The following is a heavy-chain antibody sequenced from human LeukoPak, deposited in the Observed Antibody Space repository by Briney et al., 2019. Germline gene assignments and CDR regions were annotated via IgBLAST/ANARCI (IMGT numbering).Heavy chain of an antibody. Sequence: PGGSLRLSCAASGFTFGSYSMNWVRQAPGKGLEWVSSISSSSSYIYYADSVKGRFTISRDNAKNSLYLQMNSLRAEDTAVYYCARGLGVGDSDIWGQGTMVTVSS. V-gene: IGHV3-21*01. CDR2: ISSSSSYI. D-gene: IGHD3-16*01. J-gene: IGHJ3*02. CDR3: ARGLGVGDSDI. CDR1: GFTFGSYS.